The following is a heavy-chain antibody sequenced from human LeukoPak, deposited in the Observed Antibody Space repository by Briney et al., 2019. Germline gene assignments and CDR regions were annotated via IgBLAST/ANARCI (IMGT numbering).Heavy chain of an antibody. Sequence: PGRYLRLSCAASGSTFDDYAMHWVRQAPGKGLEWVSSINWNSGIIVYADSVKGRFTISRDNAKNPLFLQMNSLKAEDTALYYCAKAVWYGDLWNAFDFWGQGTMVTVSS. J-gene: IGHJ3*01. CDR2: INWNSGII. CDR1: GSTFDDYA. D-gene: IGHD3-10*01. V-gene: IGHV3-9*01. CDR3: AKAVWYGDLWNAFDF.